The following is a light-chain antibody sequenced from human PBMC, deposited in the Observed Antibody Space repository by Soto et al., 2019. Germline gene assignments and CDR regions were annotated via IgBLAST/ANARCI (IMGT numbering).Light chain of an antibody. CDR1: SGDIGSYNR. Sequence: QSVLTQPASVSGSPGQSITISCTGTSGDIGSYNRVSWYQQHPGKAPKLIIYEVTDRPSGVSNRFSGSKSGNTASLTISGLQAEDEAEYYCNSYTNINTRACVFGTGTKLTVL. CDR2: EVT. CDR3: NSYTNINTRACV. V-gene: IGLV2-14*01. J-gene: IGLJ1*01.